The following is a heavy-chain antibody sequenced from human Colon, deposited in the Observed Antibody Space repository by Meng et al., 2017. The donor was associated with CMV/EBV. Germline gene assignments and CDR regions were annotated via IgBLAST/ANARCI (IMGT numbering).Heavy chain of an antibody. D-gene: IGHD5-24*01. Sequence: GESLKISCAASGFTFSSYAMHWVRQAPGKGLEWVAVISYDGSNKYYADAVKGRFTISRDNSKNTLYLQMNSLRAEDTAVYYCASSRRDGYNILVIDYWGQGTLVTVSS. CDR2: ISYDGSNK. V-gene: IGHV3-30-3*01. CDR1: GFTFSSYA. J-gene: IGHJ4*02. CDR3: ASSRRDGYNILVIDY.